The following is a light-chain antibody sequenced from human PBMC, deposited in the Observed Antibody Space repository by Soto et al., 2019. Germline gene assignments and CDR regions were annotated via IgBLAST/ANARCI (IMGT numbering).Light chain of an antibody. CDR2: GAS. CDR1: QSVRSTY. V-gene: IGKV3-20*01. CDR3: QQYGSSHLT. Sequence: EIVCTQSPATLPLSPGQRATLTRRASQSVRSTYSAWYQQKPGQAPKPLIYGASSRATGIPDRVSDSGSGTDFTLTISRLEPEDFAVFYCQQYGSSHLTFGQGTKVDIK. J-gene: IGKJ1*01.